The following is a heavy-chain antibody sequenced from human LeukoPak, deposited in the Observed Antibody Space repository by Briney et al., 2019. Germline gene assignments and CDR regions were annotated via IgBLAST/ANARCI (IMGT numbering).Heavy chain of an antibody. CDR2: ISYDGTNK. J-gene: IGHJ4*02. Sequence: GRSLRLSCAASGFTFSSYAMHWVRQAPGKGLEWVAVISYDGTNKYYADSVKGRFTISRDNSKNTLYLQMNSLRAEDTAVYYCARSGTHWGLHWGQGTLVTVSS. V-gene: IGHV3-30-3*01. CDR3: ARSGTHWGLH. D-gene: IGHD1-1*01. CDR1: GFTFSSYA.